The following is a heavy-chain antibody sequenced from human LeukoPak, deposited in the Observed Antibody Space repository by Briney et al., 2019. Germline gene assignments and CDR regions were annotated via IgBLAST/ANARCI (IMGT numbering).Heavy chain of an antibody. D-gene: IGHD3-22*01. CDR3: TSKTTDYYDSSGVGGY. CDR1: GFTFSAYW. V-gene: IGHV3-74*01. J-gene: IGHJ4*02. CDR2: INSDGSST. Sequence: PGGSLRLSYAASGFTFSAYWVHWVRQAPGKGLVWVSRINSDGSSTSYADSVKGRFTISRDNAKNTLYLQMNSLRAEDTAVYYCTSKTTDYYDSSGVGGYWGQGTLVTVSS.